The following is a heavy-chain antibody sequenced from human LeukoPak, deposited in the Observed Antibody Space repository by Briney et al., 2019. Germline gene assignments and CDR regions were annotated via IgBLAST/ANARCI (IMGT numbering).Heavy chain of an antibody. J-gene: IGHJ5*02. CDR1: GYSFTSYW. Sequence: GESLKISCRASGYSFTSYWIGWVRQMPGKGLEWMGIIYPDDSDTRYSPSFQGQVTISVDKSISTAYLQWSSLKASDTAMYYCARRGGRCSATTCSWFDPWGQGTLVTVSS. V-gene: IGHV5-51*01. CDR2: IYPDDSDT. CDR3: ARRGGRCSATTCSWFDP. D-gene: IGHD2-2*01.